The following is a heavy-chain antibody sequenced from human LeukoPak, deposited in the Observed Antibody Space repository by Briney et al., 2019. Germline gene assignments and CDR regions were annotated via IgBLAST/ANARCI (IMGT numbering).Heavy chain of an antibody. CDR1: GFTFSSYS. CDR2: IKEDGSEK. Sequence: PGGSLRLSCAASGFTFSSYSMSWVRQAPGKGLEWVANIKEDGSEKYYVDSVKGRFTISRDNAKNSLYLQMNSLRAEDTAVYYCAKDFGGKYGDQFDYWGQGTLVTVSS. V-gene: IGHV3-7*01. J-gene: IGHJ4*02. CDR3: AKDFGGKYGDQFDY. D-gene: IGHD4-17*01.